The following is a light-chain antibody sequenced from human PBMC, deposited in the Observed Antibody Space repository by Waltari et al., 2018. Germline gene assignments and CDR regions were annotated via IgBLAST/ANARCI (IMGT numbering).Light chain of an antibody. CDR1: SRDIGVYNY. CDR3: CSYAGNFWV. J-gene: IGLJ3*02. CDR2: DVT. Sequence: QSALTQPRSVSGSPGQSVTISCTGTSRDIGVYNYVSWYQRHPVKAPKLMIYDVTKPPSGVPDRFSGSKSGNTASLTISGLQAEDEADYYCCSYAGNFWVFGGGTKLTVL. V-gene: IGLV2-11*01.